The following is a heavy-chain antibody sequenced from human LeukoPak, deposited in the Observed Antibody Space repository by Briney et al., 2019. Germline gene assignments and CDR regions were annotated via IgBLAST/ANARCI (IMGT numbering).Heavy chain of an antibody. V-gene: IGHV3-23*01. CDR3: ARRRDSGSLQHFDY. D-gene: IGHD1-26*01. CDR1: GFTFSSYA. Sequence: PGGSLRLSCAASGFTFSSYAMSWVRQAPGKGLEWVSGISGSGGSTNYADSVKGRFTISRDNAKNSLYLQMNSLRAEDTAVYYCARRRDSGSLQHFDYWGQGTLVTVSS. J-gene: IGHJ4*02. CDR2: ISGSGGST.